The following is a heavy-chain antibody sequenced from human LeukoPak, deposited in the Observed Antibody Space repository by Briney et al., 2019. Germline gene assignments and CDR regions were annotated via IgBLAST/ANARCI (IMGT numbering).Heavy chain of an antibody. CDR2: IYYSGRI. V-gene: IGHV4-59*01. J-gene: IGHJ5*02. D-gene: IGHD3-10*01. CDR1: GGSFSGYY. Sequence: SETLSLTCAVYGGSFSGYYWSWIRQSPGKGLEWIGYIYYSGRIDYNPSLKSRVTISLDTSKNELSLKLTSVTAADTAMYYCARDYGSGSYYGWFDPWGRGTLVTVSS. CDR3: ARDYGSGSYYGWFDP.